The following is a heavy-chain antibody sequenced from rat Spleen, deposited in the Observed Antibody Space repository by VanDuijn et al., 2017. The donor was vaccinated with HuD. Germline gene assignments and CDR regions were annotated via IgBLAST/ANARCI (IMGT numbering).Heavy chain of an antibody. J-gene: IGHJ2*01. Sequence: EVQLVESGGGLVQPGRSLKLSCAASGFTFSDYNMAWVRQAPKKGLEWVATISYDGSSTYYRDSVKGRFTISRDNAKSTLYLQMDSLRSEDTATYYCTADGYSDYWGQGVMVTVSS. CDR3: TADGYSDY. CDR1: GFTFSDYN. CDR2: ISYDGSST. V-gene: IGHV5-7*01. D-gene: IGHD1-12*03.